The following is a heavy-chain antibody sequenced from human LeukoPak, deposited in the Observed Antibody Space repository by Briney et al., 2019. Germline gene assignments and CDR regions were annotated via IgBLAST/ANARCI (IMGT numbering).Heavy chain of an antibody. D-gene: IGHD1-26*01. CDR1: GGSISSYY. CDR2: FYYSGST. Sequence: PSETLSLTCTVSGGSISSYYWSWIRQPPAKELEWIGYFYYSGSTNYNPSLKSRVTISVDTSKNQFSLKLSSVTAADTAVYYCARDRSYIWFDPWGQGTLVTVSS. V-gene: IGHV4-59*01. CDR3: ARDRSYIWFDP. J-gene: IGHJ5*02.